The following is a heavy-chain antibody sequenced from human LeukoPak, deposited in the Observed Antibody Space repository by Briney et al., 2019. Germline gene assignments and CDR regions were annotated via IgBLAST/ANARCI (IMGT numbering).Heavy chain of an antibody. D-gene: IGHD6-6*01. CDR1: GFTFSSYA. V-gene: IGHV3-23*01. J-gene: IGHJ4*02. CDR2: ISGSGGST. Sequence: GGSLRLSCAASGFTFSSYAMSWVRQAPGKVLEWVSAISGSGGSTYYADSVKGRFTISRDNSKNTLYLQMNSLRAEDTAVYYCAKDQVSTRSYYSSSSKGGFDYWGQGTLVTVSS. CDR3: AKDQVSTRSYYSSSSKGGFDY.